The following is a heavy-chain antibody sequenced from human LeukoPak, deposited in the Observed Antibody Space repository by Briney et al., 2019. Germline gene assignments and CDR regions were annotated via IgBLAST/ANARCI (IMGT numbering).Heavy chain of an antibody. CDR1: GGSISSGGYY. Sequence: SQTLSLTCTVSGGSISSGGYYWSWIRQPPGKGLEWIGSIYYSGSTYYNPSLKSRVTISVDTSKNQFSLKLSSVTAADTAVYYCARGYYDSSGYYFDYWGQGTLVTVSS. D-gene: IGHD3-22*01. J-gene: IGHJ4*02. CDR2: IYYSGST. V-gene: IGHV4-30-2*03. CDR3: ARGYYDSSGYYFDY.